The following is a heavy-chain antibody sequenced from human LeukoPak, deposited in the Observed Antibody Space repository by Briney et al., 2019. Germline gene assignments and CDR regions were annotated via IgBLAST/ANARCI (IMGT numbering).Heavy chain of an antibody. CDR3: APTTSRPIDY. D-gene: IGHD1-1*01. V-gene: IGHV3-74*01. CDR1: GFTFSSYW. Sequence: GGSLRLSCAASGFTFSSYWMHWVRHAPGKGLVWVSRINSDGSSTSYADSVKGRFTISRDNARNTLYLQMNSLRAENTAVYYCAPTTSRPIDYWGQGTLVTVSS. J-gene: IGHJ4*02. CDR2: INSDGSST.